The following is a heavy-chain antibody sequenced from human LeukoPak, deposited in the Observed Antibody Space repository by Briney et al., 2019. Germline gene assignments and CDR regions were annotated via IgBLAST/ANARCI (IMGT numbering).Heavy chain of an antibody. J-gene: IGHJ4*02. Sequence: SETLSLTCTVSGDSFSSSSFYWGWVRQSPGKGLEWIGTVYYDGRTSCNPSLGSRVTMSRDTSKNQFSLSLSSMTAADSAIYYCARLNWLFYFDYWGQGTLVTVSS. D-gene: IGHD1-1*01. CDR3: ARLNWLFYFDY. V-gene: IGHV4-39*01. CDR1: GDSFSSSSFY. CDR2: VYYDGRT.